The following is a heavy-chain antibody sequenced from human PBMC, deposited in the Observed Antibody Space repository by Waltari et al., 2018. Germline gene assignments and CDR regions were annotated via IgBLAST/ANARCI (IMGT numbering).Heavy chain of an antibody. Sequence: QVQLQQWGAGQLQPSETLSLTCAVFGGSFSGYYWGWIRQPPGTGLEWIGEINHNGNVNYNPSLRSRITSVLDTSRSQFSLKVNSVTAADTAVYYCVRLEDCSGPGGNCYSGDSFALDVWGQGTTVTVSS. V-gene: IGHV4-34*02. CDR3: VRLEDCSGPGGNCYSGDSFALDV. J-gene: IGHJ6*02. D-gene: IGHD2-21*02. CDR2: INHNGNV. CDR1: GGSFSGYY.